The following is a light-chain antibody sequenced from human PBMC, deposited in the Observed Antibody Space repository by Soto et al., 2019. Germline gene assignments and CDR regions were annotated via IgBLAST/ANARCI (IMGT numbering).Light chain of an antibody. J-gene: IGKJ1*01. CDR2: SGY. V-gene: IGKV3-11*01. Sequence: FVVTQSPDTLSLSPGERATLSCRASPSVSSSVAWYQHKPGQSPRPVIYSGYKRATGIPARFSGSGSGTDFTLTISGLEVDDFAIYYCQQRYSWLRVFGQGTKVEVK. CDR3: QQRYSWLRV. CDR1: PSVSSS.